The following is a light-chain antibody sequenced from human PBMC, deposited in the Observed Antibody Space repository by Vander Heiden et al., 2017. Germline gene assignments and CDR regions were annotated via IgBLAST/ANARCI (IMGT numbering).Light chain of an antibody. CDR2: SKN. Sequence: SSEPTPAPAVSVALGQTIRITCQGESNRGYKASWYQQKPGQAPILVIYSKNSRRSGSPDRFSCASSGKTASLIITGALAEEDADDYCSSGGSSGNHVVFGGGTKLTVL. CDR3: SSGGSSGNHVV. CDR1: SNRGYK. J-gene: IGLJ2*01. V-gene: IGLV3-19*01.